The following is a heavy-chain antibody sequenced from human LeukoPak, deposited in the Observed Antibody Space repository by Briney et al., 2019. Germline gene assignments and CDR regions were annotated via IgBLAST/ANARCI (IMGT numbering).Heavy chain of an antibody. Sequence: PGGSLRLSCAASGFSFSNYAMSWVRQAPEKGLEWVSAISGSGGSTYYPDSVKGRFTISRDNAKNSLYLQMNSLRAEDTAVYYCARTEYSYGSEFALDIWGQGTMVTVSS. J-gene: IGHJ3*02. CDR2: ISGSGGST. V-gene: IGHV3-23*01. CDR3: ARTEYSYGSEFALDI. D-gene: IGHD5-18*01. CDR1: GFSFSNYA.